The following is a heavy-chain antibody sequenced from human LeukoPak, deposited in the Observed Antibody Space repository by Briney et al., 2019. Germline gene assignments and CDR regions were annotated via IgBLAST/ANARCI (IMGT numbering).Heavy chain of an antibody. CDR1: RFPFRCYE. J-gene: IGHJ6*04. D-gene: IGHD3-10*02. CDR2: ISSSGSTI. CDR3: AELGITMIGGV. V-gene: IGHV3-48*03. Sequence: GGSLRLCCAASRFPFRCYEMNWVRQAPGSGLGWVSYISSSGSTIYYADSVKGRFTISRDNAKNSLYLQMNSLRAEDTAVYYCAELGITMIGGVWGKGTTVTISS.